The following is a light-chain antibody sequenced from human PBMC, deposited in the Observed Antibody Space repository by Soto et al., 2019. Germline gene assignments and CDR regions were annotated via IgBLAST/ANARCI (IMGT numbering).Light chain of an antibody. J-gene: IGLJ2*01. CDR1: SSDIGGYNS. CDR3: SSYATNNKAL. V-gene: IGLV2-8*01. Sequence: QAVVTQPPSASGSPGQSVTISCTGTSSDIGGYNSVSWYQHHSGKAPKLMIYEVTKRPSGVPDRFSGSKSGNTASLTVSGLQAEDEADYYCSSYATNNKALFGGGTQLTVL. CDR2: EVT.